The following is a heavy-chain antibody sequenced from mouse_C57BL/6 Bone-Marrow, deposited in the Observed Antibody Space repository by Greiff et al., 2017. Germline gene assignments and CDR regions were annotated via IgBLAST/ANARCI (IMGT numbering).Heavy chain of an antibody. CDR2: INPNNGGT. J-gene: IGHJ3*01. Sequence: VQLQQSGPELVKPGASVKISCKASGYTFTDYYMNWVKQSHGKSLEWIGDINPNNGGTSYNQKFKGKATLTVDKSSSTAYMELRSLTSEDSAVYYCARHPLGAYWGQGTLVTVSA. D-gene: IGHD3-1*01. CDR1: GYTFTDYY. CDR3: ARHPLGAY. V-gene: IGHV1-26*01.